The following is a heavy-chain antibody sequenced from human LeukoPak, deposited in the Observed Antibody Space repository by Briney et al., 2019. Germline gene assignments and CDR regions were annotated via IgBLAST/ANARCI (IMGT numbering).Heavy chain of an antibody. CDR1: GFPFSSYW. V-gene: IGHV3-74*03. CDR3: SRSQFDY. J-gene: IGHJ4*02. Sequence: PGGPLRLSCEPSGFPFSSYWMLWLRQAAGKCLVWVSRINSDGTIKTYADFVRGRFIVSRNNSKNILYLQMNSLKVEDTATYFCSRSQFDYWGQGVLVTVSS. CDR2: INSDGTIK.